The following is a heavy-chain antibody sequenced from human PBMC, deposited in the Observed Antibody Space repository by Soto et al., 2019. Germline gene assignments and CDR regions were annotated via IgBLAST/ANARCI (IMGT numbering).Heavy chain of an antibody. D-gene: IGHD2-8*02. Sequence: GWSLRLSCAASGFTFSLYAIHWVRQAPGKGLEWVAAIWGDGSDKKYADSVKGRFTVSRDNSKNTLYLQMNSLRDEDTAVYFCERSGDCTGTSCHLRGRFDSWGQGPLVTVSA. J-gene: IGHJ4*02. V-gene: IGHV3-33*01. CDR2: IWGDGSDK. CDR3: ERSGDCTGTSCHLRGRFDS. CDR1: GFTFSLYA.